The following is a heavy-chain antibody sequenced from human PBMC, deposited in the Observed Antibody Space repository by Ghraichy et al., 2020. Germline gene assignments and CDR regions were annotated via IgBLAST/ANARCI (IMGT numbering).Heavy chain of an antibody. Sequence: SETLSLTCTVSGGSISSYYWSWIRQPAWKGLECIVRIYTSGSTNYNPSLNRRVTMSVDTSKNQFSLKLSSVPAADTAVYYCPRVTDSALFDYWGQGTLVTVSS. CDR1: GGSISSYY. D-gene: IGHD3-3*01. CDR2: IYTSGST. CDR3: PRVTDSALFDY. V-gene: IGHV4-4*07. J-gene: IGHJ4*02.